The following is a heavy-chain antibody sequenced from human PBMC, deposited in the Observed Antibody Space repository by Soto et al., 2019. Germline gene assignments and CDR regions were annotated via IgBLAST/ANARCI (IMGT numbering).Heavy chain of an antibody. V-gene: IGHV3-53*01. Sequence: GSLRLSCAASGFTVSSNYMSWVRQAPGKGLGWVSVIYSGGSTYYADSVKGRFTISRDNAKNSLYLQMNSLRAEDTAVYYCARARGFVGRYPYPAFDIWGQGTMVTVSS. D-gene: IGHD3-3*01. CDR3: ARARGFVGRYPYPAFDI. CDR1: GFTVSSNY. CDR2: IYSGGST. J-gene: IGHJ3*02.